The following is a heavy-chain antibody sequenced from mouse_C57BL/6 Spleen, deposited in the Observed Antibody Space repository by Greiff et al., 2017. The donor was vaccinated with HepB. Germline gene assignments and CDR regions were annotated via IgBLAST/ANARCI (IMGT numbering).Heavy chain of an antibody. CDR1: GYSITSGYY. D-gene: IGHD1-1*01. CDR3: ARDYYGSSPYWYFDV. Sequence: EVKLQESGPGLVKPSQSLSLTCSVTGYSITSGYYWNWIRQLPGNKLEWMGYISYDGSNNYNPTFKNRISITRDTSNNQFFLKLNSVTTEDTATYYCARDYYGSSPYWYFDVWGTGTTVTVSS. V-gene: IGHV3-6*01. CDR2: ISYDGSN. J-gene: IGHJ1*03.